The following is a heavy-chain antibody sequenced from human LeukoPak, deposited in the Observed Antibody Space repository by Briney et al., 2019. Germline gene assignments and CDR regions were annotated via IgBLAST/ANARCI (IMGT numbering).Heavy chain of an antibody. J-gene: IGHJ6*03. CDR2: ISSSSSYI. CDR3: ARDGVRHIVVVTDIPVYYYYMDV. CDR1: GFTFSSYS. D-gene: IGHD2-21*02. Sequence: PGGSLRLSCAASGFTFSSYSMNWVRQAPGKGLEWVSSISSSSSYIYYADSVKGRFTISRDNAKNSLYLQMNSLRAEDTAVYYCARDGVRHIVVVTDIPVYYYYMDVWGKGTTVTVSS. V-gene: IGHV3-21*01.